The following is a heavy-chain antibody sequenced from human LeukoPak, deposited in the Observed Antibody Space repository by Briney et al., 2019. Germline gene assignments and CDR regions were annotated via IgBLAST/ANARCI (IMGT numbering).Heavy chain of an antibody. Sequence: SETLSLTCTVSGYSISSGYYWGWIRQPPGKGLEWIGSIYHSGSTYYNPSLKSRVTISVDTSKNQFSLKLSSVTAADTAVYYCARERGYSDYWGQGTLVTVSS. CDR3: ARERGYSDY. V-gene: IGHV4-38-2*02. CDR2: IYHSGST. J-gene: IGHJ4*02. CDR1: GYSISSGYY. D-gene: IGHD5-24*01.